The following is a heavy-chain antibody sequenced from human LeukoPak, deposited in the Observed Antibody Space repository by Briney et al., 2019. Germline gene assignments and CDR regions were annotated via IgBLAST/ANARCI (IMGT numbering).Heavy chain of an antibody. V-gene: IGHV3-21*01. CDR3: ARLGVAGFRRGGWFDP. CDR1: GLTFSSYS. J-gene: IGHJ5*02. CDR2: ISSSSSYI. D-gene: IGHD6-19*01. Sequence: GGSLRLSCAASGLTFSSYSMNWVRQAPGKGLEWVSSISSSSSYIYYADSVKGRFTISRDNAKNSLYLQMNSLRAEDTAVYYCARLGVAGFRRGGWFDPWGQGTLVTVSS.